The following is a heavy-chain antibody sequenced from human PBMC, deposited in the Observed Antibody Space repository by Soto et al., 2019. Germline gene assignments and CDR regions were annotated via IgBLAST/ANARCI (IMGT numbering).Heavy chain of an antibody. D-gene: IGHD2-21*01. Sequence: GGSLRLSCAVSGFTFSSYWMHWVRHVPGKGLAWVSRINSDGSSTSYADSVKGRFTISRDNAKNTLYLQMNSLRAEDTAIYYCARDAKRSSRCIVLWHYYYYYMDVWGKGTTVTVSS. CDR1: GFTFSSYW. J-gene: IGHJ6*03. CDR3: ARDAKRSSRCIVLWHYYYYYMDV. V-gene: IGHV3-74*01. CDR2: INSDGSST.